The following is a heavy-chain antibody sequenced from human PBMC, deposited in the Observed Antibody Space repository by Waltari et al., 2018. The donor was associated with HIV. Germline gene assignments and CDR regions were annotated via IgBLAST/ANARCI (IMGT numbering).Heavy chain of an antibody. J-gene: IGHJ6*02. CDR1: GFTFSGYS. CDR2: ISSRSSYI. CDR3: ARVPYGKWELGGYYYGMDV. V-gene: IGHV3-21*01. D-gene: IGHD1-26*01. Sequence: EVQLVESGGGLVKPGGSLRLSCAASGFTFSGYSMNWVRQAPGKGLEWVSSISSRSSYIYYADSVKGRFTIARDNAKNSLYLQMNSLRAEDTAVYYCARVPYGKWELGGYYYGMDVWGQGTTVTVSS.